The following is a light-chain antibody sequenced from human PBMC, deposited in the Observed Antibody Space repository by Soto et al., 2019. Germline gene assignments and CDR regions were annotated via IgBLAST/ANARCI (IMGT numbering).Light chain of an antibody. Sequence: QSALTHPASVSGYPGQSITISCTGTNHDIGGYTYVSWYRHHPGKAPELLIYDVSNRPSGVSNRFSGSKSGSTASLTISRLQADDEAAYYCAVYTSSDMLFGGGTKLTVL. CDR1: NHDIGGYTY. CDR3: AVYTSSDML. J-gene: IGLJ3*02. V-gene: IGLV2-14*03. CDR2: DVS.